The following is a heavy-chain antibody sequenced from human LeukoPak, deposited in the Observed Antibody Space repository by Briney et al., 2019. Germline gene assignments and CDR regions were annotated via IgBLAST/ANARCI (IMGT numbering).Heavy chain of an antibody. D-gene: IGHD5-18*01. V-gene: IGHV5-51*01. J-gene: IGHJ3*02. CDR3: ARGGGYSYGYVGAFDI. Sequence: GESLQISCKGSGYRFTSYWIGWVRQMPGKGLEWMGIIYPGDSDTRYSPSFQGQVTISADKSISTAYLQWSSLKASDTAMYYCARGGGYSYGYVGAFDIWGQGTMVTVSS. CDR1: GYRFTSYW. CDR2: IYPGDSDT.